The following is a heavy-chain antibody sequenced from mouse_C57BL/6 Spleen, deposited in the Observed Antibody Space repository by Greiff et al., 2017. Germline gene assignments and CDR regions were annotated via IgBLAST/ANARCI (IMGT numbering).Heavy chain of an antibody. CDR1: GYTFTSYC. J-gene: IGHJ4*01. V-gene: IGHV1-81*01. CDR2: IYPSSGST. CDR3: VRSDGSGHYYAMDY. D-gene: IGHD1-1*01. Sequence: QVQLQQPGAELARPGASVKLSCKASGYTFTSYCISWVKQRPGQGLEWIGEIYPSSGSTYYNEKFKGKATLTADKSSSTAYMELRSLTSEDSAVYYCVRSDGSGHYYAMDYWGQGTSVTVSS.